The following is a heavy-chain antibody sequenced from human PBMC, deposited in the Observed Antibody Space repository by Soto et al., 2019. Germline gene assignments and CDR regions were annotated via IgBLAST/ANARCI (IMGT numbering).Heavy chain of an antibody. CDR2: HNPNNGAT. CDR1: RYIFTAYF. D-gene: IGHD2-21*02. V-gene: IGHV1-2*02. CDR3: ASHDPGDQFDP. Sequence: QVQLVQSGAEVKKPGASVKVSCKAPRYIFTAYFMHWVRPAPGQGREWMGWHNPNNGATHYGLSFQEKVTITRDTANSTAYMKQSRLRSDDTAVYYCASHDPGDQFDPWGQGTLVIVPS. J-gene: IGHJ5*02.